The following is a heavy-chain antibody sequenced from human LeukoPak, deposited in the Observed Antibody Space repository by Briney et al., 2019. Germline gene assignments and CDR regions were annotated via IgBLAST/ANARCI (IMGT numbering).Heavy chain of an antibody. CDR3: ARVVYDSSGYYWGDAFDI. D-gene: IGHD3-22*01. J-gene: IGHJ3*02. CDR2: IYTSGST. V-gene: IGHV4-4*07. CDR1: GGSISSYY. Sequence: SETLSLTCTVSGGSISSYYWSWIRQPAGKGLEWIGRIYTSGSTNCNPSLKSRVTMSVDTSKNQFSLKLSSVTAADTAVYYCARVVYDSSGYYWGDAFDIWGQGTMVTVSS.